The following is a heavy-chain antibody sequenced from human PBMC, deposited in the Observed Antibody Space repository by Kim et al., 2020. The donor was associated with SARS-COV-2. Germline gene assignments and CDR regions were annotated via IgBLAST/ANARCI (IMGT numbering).Heavy chain of an antibody. V-gene: IGHV1-69*04. J-gene: IGHJ6*02. CDR3: ARGEYYGSGSLPSMDV. D-gene: IGHD3-10*01. Sequence: KVQGRVTITADKSTSTAYMELSSLSSEDMAVYYCARGEYYGSGSLPSMDVWGQGTTVTVSS.